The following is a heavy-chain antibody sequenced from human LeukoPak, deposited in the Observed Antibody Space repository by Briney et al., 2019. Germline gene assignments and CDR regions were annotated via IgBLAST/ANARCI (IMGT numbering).Heavy chain of an antibody. J-gene: IGHJ4*02. Sequence: GGSLRLSCAASGFTFSSYAMSWVRQAPGKGLEWVSAISGSGGSTYYADSVKGRFTISRDNSKNTLYLQMNSLRAEDTAVYYCAKEYYYDSSGPSYYFDYWGQGTLVTVSS. CDR1: GFTFSSYA. V-gene: IGHV3-23*01. CDR3: AKEYYYDSSGPSYYFDY. D-gene: IGHD3-22*01. CDR2: ISGSGGST.